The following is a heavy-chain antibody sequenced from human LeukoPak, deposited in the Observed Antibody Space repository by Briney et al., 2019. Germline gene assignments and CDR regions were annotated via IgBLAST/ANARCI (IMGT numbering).Heavy chain of an antibody. J-gene: IGHJ4*02. Sequence: AGGSLRLSCAASGFTFSTYSMNWVRKAPGKGLEWVSFISSSSSYIYYADSVKGRFTISRDNAKNSLYLQMNSLRGEDTAVYYCARIYDSSGYFNDYWGQGTLVTVSS. V-gene: IGHV3-21*01. CDR2: ISSSSSYI. CDR1: GFTFSTYS. CDR3: ARIYDSSGYFNDY. D-gene: IGHD3-22*01.